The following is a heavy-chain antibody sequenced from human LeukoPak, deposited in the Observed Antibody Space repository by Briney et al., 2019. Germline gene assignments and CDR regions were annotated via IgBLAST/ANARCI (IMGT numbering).Heavy chain of an antibody. J-gene: IGHJ6*02. CDR2: IYSGGST. Sequence: PGGCLRLSCAAAGFTVSSNYMSWVRQAAGEGLEWVSVIYSGGSTYYADSVKGRFTISRDNSKNTLYLQMNSLRAEDTAVYYCARVPRLIYGMDVWGQGTTVTVSS. CDR3: ARVPRLIYGMDV. V-gene: IGHV3-53*01. CDR1: GFTVSSNY. D-gene: IGHD2-8*01.